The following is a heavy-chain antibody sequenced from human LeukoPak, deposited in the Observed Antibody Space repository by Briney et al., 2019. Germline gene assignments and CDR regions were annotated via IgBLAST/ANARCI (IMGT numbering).Heavy chain of an antibody. V-gene: IGHV3-20*04. CDR2: INWNGGST. CDR1: GFTFSSHG. D-gene: IGHD4-23*01. CDR3: ARDDYGGNEDAFDI. J-gene: IGHJ3*02. Sequence: GGSLRLSCAASGFTFSSHGMNWVRQAPGKGLEWVSGINWNGGSTGYADSVKGRFTISRDNAKNSLYLQMNSLRAEDTALYYCARDDYGGNEDAFDIWGQGTMVTVSS.